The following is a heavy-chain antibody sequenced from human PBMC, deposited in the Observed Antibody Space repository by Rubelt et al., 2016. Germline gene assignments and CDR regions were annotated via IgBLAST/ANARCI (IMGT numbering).Heavy chain of an antibody. CDR2: ISAYNDNT. Sequence: QVQLVQSGAEVKKPGASVKVSCKASGYTFTTYGIGWVRQAPGQGLEWMGWISAYNDNTNYAQKFQGRVTMTTDTSTNTVYMELRSLTSDDTAVYYCVRDQVGSTPDYWGQGTLVIVSS. V-gene: IGHV1-18*01. CDR1: GYTFTTYG. J-gene: IGHJ4*02. D-gene: IGHD5/OR15-5a*01. CDR3: VRDQVGSTPDY.